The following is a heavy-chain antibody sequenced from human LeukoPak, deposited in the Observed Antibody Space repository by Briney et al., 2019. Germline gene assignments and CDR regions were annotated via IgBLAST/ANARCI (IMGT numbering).Heavy chain of an antibody. CDR1: GYAFTGYY. V-gene: IGHV1-2*04. Sequence: ASVKVSCKASGYAFTGYYMHWVRQAPGQGFEWMGWINPNSGGTNYAQKFQGWVTMTRDTSISAAYMELSRLRSDDTAVYYCARGFNVRYFDYWGQGTLVTVSS. D-gene: IGHD3-9*01. CDR2: INPNSGGT. J-gene: IGHJ4*02. CDR3: ARGFNVRYFDY.